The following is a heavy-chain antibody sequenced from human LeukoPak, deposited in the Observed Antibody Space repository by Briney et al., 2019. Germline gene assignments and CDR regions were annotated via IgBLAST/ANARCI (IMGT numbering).Heavy chain of an antibody. D-gene: IGHD5-18*01. J-gene: IGHJ4*02. CDR3: ARDIGGYGRNDY. CDR1: GYTFAGYY. V-gene: IGHV1-2*02. Sequence: GASVKVSCKASGYTFAGYYMHWVRQAPGQGLEWMGWINPNSGGTNYAQKFQGRVTMTRDTSISTAYMELSRLRSDDTAVYYCARDIGGYGRNDYWGQGTLVTVSS. CDR2: INPNSGGT.